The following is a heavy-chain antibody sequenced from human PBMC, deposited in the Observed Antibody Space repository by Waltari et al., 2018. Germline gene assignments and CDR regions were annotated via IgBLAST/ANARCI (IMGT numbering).Heavy chain of an antibody. CDR2: VGTVGDT. J-gene: IGHJ3*02. V-gene: IGHV3-13*01. CDR3: VRGGSDAFDI. D-gene: IGHD3-16*01. Sequence: EVQLVESGGALVQTGGSLRLSCAASGFNIATYDMHWVRQVTGKGLEWVSAVGTVGDTLYSGSVKGRFTISRENVKNSLYLQMNSLRAGDTAVYYCVRGGSDAFDIWGQGTMVTVSS. CDR1: GFNIATYD.